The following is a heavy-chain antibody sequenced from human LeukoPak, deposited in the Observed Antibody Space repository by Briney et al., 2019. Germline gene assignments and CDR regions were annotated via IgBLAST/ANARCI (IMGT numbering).Heavy chain of an antibody. CDR1: GFTFSSYA. J-gene: IGHJ4*02. CDR2: ISYDGSNK. Sequence: GGSLRLSCAASGFTFSSYAMHWVRQAPGKGLEWVAVISYDGSNKYYADSVKGRFTISRDNSKNTLYLQMNSLRAEDTAVYYCARDRGRVVVVPAAMPPDYWGQGTLVTVSS. D-gene: IGHD2-2*01. CDR3: ARDRGRVVVVPAAMPPDY. V-gene: IGHV3-30*04.